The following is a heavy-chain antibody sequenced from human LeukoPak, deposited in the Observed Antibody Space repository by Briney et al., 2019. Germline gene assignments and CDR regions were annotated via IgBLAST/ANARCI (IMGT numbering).Heavy chain of an antibody. CDR3: ARVPPGYCSSTSCYRTHNWFDP. D-gene: IGHD2-2*03. CDR2: INPNSGGT. J-gene: IGHJ5*02. Sequence: ASVKVSFKASGYTFTGYYMHWVRQAPGQGLEWMGWINPNSGGTNYAQKFQGRATMTGDTSISTAYMELSRLRSDDTAVYYCARVPPGYCSSTSCYRTHNWFDPWGQGTLVTVSS. V-gene: IGHV1-2*02. CDR1: GYTFTGYY.